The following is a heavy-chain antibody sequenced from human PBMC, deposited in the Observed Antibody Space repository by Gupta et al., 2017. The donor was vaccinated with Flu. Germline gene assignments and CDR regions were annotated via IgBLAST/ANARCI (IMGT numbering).Heavy chain of an antibody. D-gene: IGHD2-15*01. V-gene: IGHV3-21*01. CDR3: ARGYRYCSGGSCANFDY. CDR2: ISSSSSYI. Sequence: EVQLVESGGGLVKPGGSLRLSCAASGFTFSSYSMNWVRQAPGKGLEWVSSISSSSSYIYYADSVKGRFTITRDNAKNSLYLQMNSLRAEDTAVYYCARGYRYCSGGSCANFDYWGQGTLVTVSS. J-gene: IGHJ4*02. CDR1: GFTFSSYS.